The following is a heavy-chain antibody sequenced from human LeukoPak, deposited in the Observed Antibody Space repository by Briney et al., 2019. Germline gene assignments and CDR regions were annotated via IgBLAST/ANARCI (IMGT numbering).Heavy chain of an antibody. D-gene: IGHD1-1*01. CDR3: ARVIWGDWNDRGRSGYYYYMDV. V-gene: IGHV4-34*01. CDR2: INHSGST. J-gene: IGHJ6*03. CDR1: GESFSGYY. Sequence: SETLSITCAGYGESFSGYYWSWIRQPPGKGPEWIGEINHSGSTNYNPSLKSRVTISVDTSKNQFSLKLSSVTAADTAVYYCARVIWGDWNDRGRSGYYYYMDVWGKGTTVTVSS.